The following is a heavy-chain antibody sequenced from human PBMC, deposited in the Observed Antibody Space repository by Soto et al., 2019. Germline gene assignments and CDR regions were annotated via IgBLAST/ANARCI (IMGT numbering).Heavy chain of an antibody. Sequence: QVQLVQSGAEVKKPGASVKVSCKASGYTFTSYGISWVRQAPGQGLEWMGWISAYNGNTNYAQKLQGRVTMTTDTATITAYMELRSLRSDDTAVYYCARVLPVTTPFVYYYGMDVWGQGTTVTVSS. CDR2: ISAYNGNT. CDR3: ARVLPVTTPFVYYYGMDV. J-gene: IGHJ6*02. V-gene: IGHV1-18*01. D-gene: IGHD4-17*01. CDR1: GYTFTSYG.